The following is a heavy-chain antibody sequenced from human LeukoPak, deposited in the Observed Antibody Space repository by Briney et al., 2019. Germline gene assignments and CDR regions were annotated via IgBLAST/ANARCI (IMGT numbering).Heavy chain of an antibody. CDR3: AKVDYDSSGYPDY. J-gene: IGHJ4*02. CDR2: IRYDGSNK. V-gene: IGHV3-30*02. Sequence: GGSLRLSCEASGFTFSSYGMHWVRQAPGKGLEWVAFIRYDGSNKYYADSAKGRFTISRDNSKNTLYLQMNSLRAEDTAVYYCAKVDYDSSGYPDYWGQGTVVTVSA. CDR1: GFTFSSYG. D-gene: IGHD3-22*01.